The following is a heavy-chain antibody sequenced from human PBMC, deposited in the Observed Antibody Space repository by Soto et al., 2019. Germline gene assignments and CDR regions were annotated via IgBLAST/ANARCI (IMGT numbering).Heavy chain of an antibody. Sequence: QVQLQESGPGLVKPSETLSFTCTVSGGSVSSGSYYWSWIRQPPGKGLEWIGYVYYSGSTNYNPSLKSRVTISVDTSKNQFSLRLSSVTAADTAVYYCASALYCSGGSCSFDPWGQGTLVTVSS. CDR2: VYYSGST. CDR1: GGSVSSGSYY. D-gene: IGHD2-15*01. V-gene: IGHV4-61*01. J-gene: IGHJ5*02. CDR3: ASALYCSGGSCSFDP.